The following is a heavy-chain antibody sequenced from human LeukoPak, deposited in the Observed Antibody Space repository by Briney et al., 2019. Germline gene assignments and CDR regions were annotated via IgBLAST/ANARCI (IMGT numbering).Heavy chain of an antibody. D-gene: IGHD3-22*01. J-gene: IGHJ4*02. Sequence: GGSLRFSCAAAGFTFSSYAMSWVRQAPGKGLEGVSVISGSGGSTYYADSVKGRFTTSRDNSNNTLYLQMNSLRAEDTAVYYCATNPHYYDSSGPFHWGQGTLVTVSS. CDR2: ISGSGGST. CDR1: GFTFSSYA. CDR3: ATNPHYYDSSGPFH. V-gene: IGHV3-23*01.